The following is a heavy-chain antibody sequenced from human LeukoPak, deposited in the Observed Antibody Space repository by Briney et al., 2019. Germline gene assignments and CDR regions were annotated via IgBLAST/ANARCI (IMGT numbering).Heavy chain of an antibody. J-gene: IGHJ6*02. CDR2: IIPIFGTA. CDR3: ARDGAVAGRMYPDYYYYGMDV. D-gene: IGHD6-19*01. Sequence: GASVKVSCKASGGTFSSYAISWVRQAPGQGLEWMGGIIPIFGTANYAQKFQGRVTITADESTSTAYMELSSLRSEDTAVYYCARDGAVAGRMYPDYYYYGMDVWGQGTTVTVSS. CDR1: GGTFSSYA. V-gene: IGHV1-69*13.